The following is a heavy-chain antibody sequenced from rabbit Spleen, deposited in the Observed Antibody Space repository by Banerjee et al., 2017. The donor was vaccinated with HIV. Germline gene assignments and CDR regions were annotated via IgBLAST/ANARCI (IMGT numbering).Heavy chain of an antibody. CDR1: GFSFSSNDY. CDR3: ARDLADVIGWNLDL. CDR2: TVGGRSTFT. D-gene: IGHD1-1*01. Sequence: QSLEESGGGLVQPEGSLTLTCKASGFSFSSNDYMCWVRQAPGKGLEWIACTVGGRSTFTYYASWAKGRFTISKASSTTVTLQMTSLTAADTATYFCARDLADVIGWNLDLWGQGTLVTVS. V-gene: IGHV1S40*01. J-gene: IGHJ4*01.